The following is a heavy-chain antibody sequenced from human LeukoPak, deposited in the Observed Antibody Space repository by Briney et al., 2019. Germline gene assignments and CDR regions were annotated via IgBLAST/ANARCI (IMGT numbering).Heavy chain of an antibody. Sequence: GGSLRLSCAASGFTFSSYEMNWVRHAPGKGLEWVSGISGSGDSTYYADSVKGRFTISRDNSKNTLYLQMNSLRAEDTAVYFCARRSGVAVAGAFDYWGQGTLITVSS. D-gene: IGHD6-19*01. CDR1: GFTFSSYE. J-gene: IGHJ4*02. CDR2: ISGSGDST. V-gene: IGHV3-23*01. CDR3: ARRSGVAVAGAFDY.